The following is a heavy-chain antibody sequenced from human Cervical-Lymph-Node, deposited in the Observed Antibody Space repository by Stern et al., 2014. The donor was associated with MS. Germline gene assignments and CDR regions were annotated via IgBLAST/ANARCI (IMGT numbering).Heavy chain of an antibody. Sequence: QVQLQESGPGLVKPSETLSLTCTVSGDSISNYYWSWIRQPAGKRLEWIGRIYDSDNTNYNPSLKIRVTMSIDTSKNHFSLKLTSVTAADTGVYYCARNVRAAAGTFYFDYWGQGIQVTVSS. CDR1: GDSISNYY. CDR3: ARNVRAAAGTFYFDY. J-gene: IGHJ4*02. V-gene: IGHV4-4*07. D-gene: IGHD6-13*01. CDR2: IYDSDNT.